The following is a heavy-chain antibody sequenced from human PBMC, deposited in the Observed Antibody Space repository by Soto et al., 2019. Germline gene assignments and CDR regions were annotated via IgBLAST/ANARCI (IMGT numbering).Heavy chain of an antibody. CDR2: IYYSGST. J-gene: IGHJ4*02. CDR1: GGSISSYY. V-gene: IGHV4-59*08. Sequence: SETLSLTCTVSGGSISSYYWSWIRQPPGKGLEWIGYIYYSGSTNYNPSLKSRVTISVDTSKNQFSLKLSSVTAADTVVYYCAKVGVFPYIDLYYYDYWGPGTLVTVPQ. D-gene: IGHD2-15*01. CDR3: AKVGVFPYIDLYYYDY.